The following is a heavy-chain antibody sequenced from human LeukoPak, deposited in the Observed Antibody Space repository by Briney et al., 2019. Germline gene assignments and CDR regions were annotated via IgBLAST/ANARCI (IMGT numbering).Heavy chain of an antibody. V-gene: IGHV3-66*01. CDR2: IYSGGYT. Sequence: PGGSLRLSCAASGFTISSKYMTWVRQTPGKGLEWVSVIYSGGYTSYTDSVKGRFTISRDNSKNTLYLQMNSPRAEDTAVYYCARGERAEFDYWGQGTLVTVSS. J-gene: IGHJ4*02. CDR1: GFTISSKY. CDR3: ARGERAEFDY.